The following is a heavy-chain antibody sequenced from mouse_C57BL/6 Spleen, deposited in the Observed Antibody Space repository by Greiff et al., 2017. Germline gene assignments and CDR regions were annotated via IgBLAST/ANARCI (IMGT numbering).Heavy chain of an antibody. Sequence: EVNVVESGGGLVKPGGSLKLSCAASGFTFSDYGMHWVRQAPEKGLGWVSYISSGSSTIYYADTVKGRFTISRDNAKNTLFLQITSLRYEDTAIYYCAMDYYGSSYYYAMDYWGQGTSVTVSS. J-gene: IGHJ4*01. CDR2: ISSGSSTI. CDR1: GFTFSDYG. CDR3: AMDYYGSSYYYAMDY. V-gene: IGHV5-17*01. D-gene: IGHD1-1*01.